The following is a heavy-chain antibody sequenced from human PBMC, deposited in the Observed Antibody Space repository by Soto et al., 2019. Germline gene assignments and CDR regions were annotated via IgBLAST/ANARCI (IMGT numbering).Heavy chain of an antibody. CDR2: IYSGGST. CDR3: GSLTYYVFWSGYLRDSGNVMDV. CDR1: RFPVSSNY. D-gene: IGHD3-3*01. V-gene: IGHV3-53*01. Sequence: PGGSLRLSCAASRFPVSSNYMSWVRQAPGKGLEWVSVIYSGGSTYYADSVKGRFTISRDNSKNTLYLQMNSLRAEDTAVYYCGSLTYYVFWSGYLRDSGNVMDVWGKGTTVPVSP. J-gene: IGHJ6*04.